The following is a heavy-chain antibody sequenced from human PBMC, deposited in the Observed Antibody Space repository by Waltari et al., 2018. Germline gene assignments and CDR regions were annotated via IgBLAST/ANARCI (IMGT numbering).Heavy chain of an antibody. J-gene: IGHJ4*02. CDR2: IYHSGST. V-gene: IGHV4-38-2*01. CDR3: ASYNRGRIDY. D-gene: IGHD1-1*01. Sequence: QAQLQESGPGLVKPSETLSLTCAVSGYSISSGYYWGWIRQPPGKGLEWIGSIYHSGSTYYNPSLKSRVTISVDTSKNQFSLKLSSVTAADTAVYYCASYNRGRIDYWGQGTLVTVSS. CDR1: GYSISSGYY.